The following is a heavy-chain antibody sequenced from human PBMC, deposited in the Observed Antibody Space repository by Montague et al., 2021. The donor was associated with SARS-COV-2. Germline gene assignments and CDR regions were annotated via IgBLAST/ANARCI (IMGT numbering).Heavy chain of an antibody. D-gene: IGHD4/OR15-4a*01. J-gene: IGHJ4*02. CDR1: GFTFSTYW. V-gene: IGHV3-74*01. Sequence: SLSLSLSASGFTFSTYWMYWIRQVPGKGLAWVSCISPDGDATTYADSVKGRFTISRDNSKNILYLQMNSLRGEDTAVYYCARSNLHDYADYWGRGNLVTVSS. CDR2: ISPDGDAT. CDR3: ARSNLHDYADY.